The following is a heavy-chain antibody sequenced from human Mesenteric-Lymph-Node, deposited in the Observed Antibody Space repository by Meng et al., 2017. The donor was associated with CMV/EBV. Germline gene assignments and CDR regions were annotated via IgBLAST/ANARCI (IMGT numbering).Heavy chain of an antibody. CDR2: ISGSSDSI. V-gene: IGHV3-48*03. Sequence: GESLKISCAASGFTFRTSEMNWVRQASGKGLECLSYISGSSDSIYYADSVRGRFIISRDNAKNSLFLQMNSLRVEDTAVYYCTRDTPSYSYGAWGQGTLVTVSS. D-gene: IGHD5-18*01. CDR1: GFTFRTSE. CDR3: TRDTPSYSYGA. J-gene: IGHJ5*02.